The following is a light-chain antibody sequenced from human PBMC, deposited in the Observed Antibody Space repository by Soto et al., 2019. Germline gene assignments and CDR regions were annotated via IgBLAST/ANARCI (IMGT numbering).Light chain of an antibody. CDR2: AAS. V-gene: IGKV1-39*01. Sequence: DIQMTQSPSSLSASVGDRVTITCRASQSISSYLNWYQQKPGKAPKLLIYAASRLQSGGPARFSGSGSGTDLTLTISSLQPEDFAAYYCQQSYNTWTFGQGTKVDIK. CDR3: QQSYNTWT. J-gene: IGKJ1*01. CDR1: QSISSY.